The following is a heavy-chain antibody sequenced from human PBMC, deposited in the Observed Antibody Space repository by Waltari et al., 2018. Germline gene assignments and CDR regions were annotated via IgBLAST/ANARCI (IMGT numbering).Heavy chain of an antibody. CDR1: GLSLSTRGVG. D-gene: IGHD3-10*01. CDR3: ARLLWFGEGDAFDV. V-gene: IGHV2-5*01. CDR2: VYWKDDK. Sequence: QITLKESGPPLVNPTQTLTLTCTFSGLSLSTRGVGVAWIRQPPGKALEGLALVYWKDDKRYSPSLKSRLTTTKDTSKNQVVLTMTNMDPVDTATYYCARLLWFGEGDAFDVWGQGTRVTVSS. J-gene: IGHJ3*01.